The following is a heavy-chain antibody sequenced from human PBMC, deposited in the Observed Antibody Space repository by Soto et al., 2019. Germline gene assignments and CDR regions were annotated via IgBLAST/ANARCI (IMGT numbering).Heavy chain of an antibody. D-gene: IGHD3-22*01. CDR2: IIPIFGTA. J-gene: IGHJ3*02. V-gene: IGHV1-69*13. CDR3: ASSYYYDSSGYQDAFDI. CDR1: GGTFSSYA. Sequence: GASVKVSCKASGGTFSSYAISWVRQAPGQGLEWMGGIIPIFGTANYAQKFQGRVTITADESTSTAYMELSSLRSEDTAVYYCASSYYYDSSGYQDAFDIWGQGTMVTVSS.